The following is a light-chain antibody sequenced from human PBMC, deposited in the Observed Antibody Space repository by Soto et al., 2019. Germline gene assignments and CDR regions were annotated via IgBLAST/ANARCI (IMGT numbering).Light chain of an antibody. Sequence: DIQLTQSPSFLSASVGDRVTITCRASQDISTYLAWYEQKPGKAPKLLISGASTLQSGVPSRFSGHGSGTEFTLTISSLQPEDLANYRCQQTNTYPFTFGPGTTVDIK. CDR3: QQTNTYPFT. CDR2: GAS. V-gene: IGKV1-9*01. CDR1: QDISTY. J-gene: IGKJ3*01.